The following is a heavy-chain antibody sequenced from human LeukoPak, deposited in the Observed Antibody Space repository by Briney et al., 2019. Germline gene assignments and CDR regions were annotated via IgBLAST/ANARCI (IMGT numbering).Heavy chain of an antibody. CDR1: GGSISSGGYY. CDR2: IYYSGST. CDR3: ARGKIVVVTAIHDALDI. D-gene: IGHD2-21*02. V-gene: IGHV4-31*03. Sequence: PSQTLSLTCTVSGGSISSGGYYWSCIRQHPGKGLERIGYIYYSGSTYYNPSLKSRVTISVDTSKNQFSLKLSSVTAADTAVYYCARGKIVVVTAIHDALDIWGQGTMVTVSS. J-gene: IGHJ3*02.